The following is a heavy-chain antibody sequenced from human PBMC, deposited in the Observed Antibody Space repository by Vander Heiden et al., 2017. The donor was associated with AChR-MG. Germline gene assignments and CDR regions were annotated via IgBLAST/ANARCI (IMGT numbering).Heavy chain of an antibody. J-gene: IGHJ1*01. CDR3: ASPKVVVAATQGEYFQH. V-gene: IGHV4-39*01. CDR1: GGSISSSSYY. D-gene: IGHD2-15*01. Sequence: QLQLQESGPGLVKPSETLSLTCTVSGGSISSSSYYWGWIRQPPGKGLEWIGSIYYSGSTYYNPSLKSRVTISVDTSKNQFSLKLSSVTAADTAVYYCASPKVVVAATQGEYFQHWGQGTLVTVSS. CDR2: IYYSGST.